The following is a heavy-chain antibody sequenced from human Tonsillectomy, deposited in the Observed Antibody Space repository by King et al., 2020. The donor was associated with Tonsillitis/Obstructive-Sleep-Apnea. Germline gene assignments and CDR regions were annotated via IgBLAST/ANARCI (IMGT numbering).Heavy chain of an antibody. CDR3: ARQTYGDQRGFDY. CDR1: GYSFTSYC. Sequence: VQLVESGAEVKKPVESLKISCKGSGYSFTSYCIGWVRQMPVKGLELMAIIYPGYSDTRYSPSFQGQVTISADKSISTAYLQWSSLKASDTAMYYCARQTYGDQRGFDYWGQGTLVTVSS. D-gene: IGHD4-17*01. V-gene: IGHV5-51*01. J-gene: IGHJ4*02. CDR2: IYPGYSDT.